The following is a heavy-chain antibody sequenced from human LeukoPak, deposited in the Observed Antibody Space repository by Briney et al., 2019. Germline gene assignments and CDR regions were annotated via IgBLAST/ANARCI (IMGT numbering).Heavy chain of an antibody. CDR2: ITWDSGTI. J-gene: IGHJ3*01. CDR1: GFIFNDYA. Sequence: PGGSLRLSCAASGFIFNDYAMHWVRQTPGKGLEWVSGITWDSGTIDYADSVKGRFTISRDNAKKSLYLQMNSLRAEDTALYYCAKQGPYCSSTSCSHAFNVWGQGAMVTAS. CDR3: AKQGPYCSSTSCSHAFNV. V-gene: IGHV3-9*01. D-gene: IGHD2-2*01.